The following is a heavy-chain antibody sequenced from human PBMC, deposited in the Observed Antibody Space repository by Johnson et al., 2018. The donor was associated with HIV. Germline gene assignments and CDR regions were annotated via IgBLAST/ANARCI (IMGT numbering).Heavy chain of an antibody. CDR2: ISSSGDTT. D-gene: IGHD4-23*01. Sequence: VQLVESGGGLVKPGGSLRLSCAASGFTFSDYYMSWIRQAPGKGLEWISYISSSGDTTHYADSVKGRFTISRDNSKNSLYLQMNSLRTEDTAVYYCARELKDGDYSRGAFDLWGQGTMVTVTS. CDR1: GFTFSDYY. J-gene: IGHJ3*01. V-gene: IGHV3-11*04. CDR3: ARELKDGDYSRGAFDL.